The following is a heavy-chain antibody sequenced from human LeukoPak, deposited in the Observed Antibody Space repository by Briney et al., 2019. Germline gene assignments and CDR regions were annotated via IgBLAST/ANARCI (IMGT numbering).Heavy chain of an antibody. V-gene: IGHV3-7*05. CDR1: GFTFSSYW. Sequence: PGGSLRLSCAASGFTFSSYWMSWVRQAPGKGLEWVANIKHDGSDTNYVDSVKGRFTISRDNAKHSLYLQMNSLRAEDTAMYYCERRIAATGMKYFDYWGQGTLVTVSS. CDR2: IKHDGSDT. D-gene: IGHD6-13*01. J-gene: IGHJ4*02. CDR3: ERRIAATGMKYFDY.